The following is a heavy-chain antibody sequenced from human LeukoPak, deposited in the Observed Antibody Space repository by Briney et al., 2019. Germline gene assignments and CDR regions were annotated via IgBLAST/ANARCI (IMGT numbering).Heavy chain of an antibody. CDR1: GYTFTGYY. J-gene: IGHJ3*02. D-gene: IGHD3-10*01. CDR2: INPNSGGT. V-gene: IGHV1-2*02. Sequence: ASVKVSCKASGYTFTGYYMHWVRQAPGQGLEWMGWINPNSGGTNYAQKFQGRVTITADKSTSTAYMELSSLRSEDTAVYYCARDEEGSHAFDIWGQGTMVTVSS. CDR3: ARDEEGSHAFDI.